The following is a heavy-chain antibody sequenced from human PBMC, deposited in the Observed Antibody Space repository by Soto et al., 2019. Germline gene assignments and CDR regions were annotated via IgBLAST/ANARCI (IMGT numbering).Heavy chain of an antibody. Sequence: SVKVSCKASGGTFSSYAISWVRRAPGQGLEWMGGIIPIFGTANYAQKFQGRVTITADESTSTAYMELSSLRSEDTAVYYCARADSNFSDLYYYYYGMDVWGQGTTVTVSS. V-gene: IGHV1-69*13. CDR1: GGTFSSYA. J-gene: IGHJ6*02. CDR3: ARADSNFSDLYYYYYGMDV. CDR2: IIPIFGTA. D-gene: IGHD4-4*01.